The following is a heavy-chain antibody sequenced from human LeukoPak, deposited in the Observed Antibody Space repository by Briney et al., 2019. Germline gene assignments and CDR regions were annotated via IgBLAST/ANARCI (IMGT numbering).Heavy chain of an antibody. V-gene: IGHV4-4*09. CDR3: ARRQLPNWFDP. CDR2: IYTSGST. D-gene: IGHD2-2*01. CDR1: GGSMSTYY. Sequence: SETLSVACTVSGGSMSTYYWSWIRGPPGKGLEWIGYIYTSGSTTYNPSLKSRVTISVDTSKNQFSLKLSSVTAADTAVYYCARRQLPNWFDPWGQGTLVTVSS. J-gene: IGHJ5*02.